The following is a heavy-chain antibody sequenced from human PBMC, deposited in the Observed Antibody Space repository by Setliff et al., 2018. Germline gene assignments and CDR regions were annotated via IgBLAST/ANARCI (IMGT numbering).Heavy chain of an antibody. J-gene: IGHJ5*02. D-gene: IGHD4-17*01. V-gene: IGHV4-39*01. CDR3: AKHGEESKVTTYLAS. CDR2: RYYSGHT. Sequence: PSETLSFTCTVSGDSISSGTYYWGWIRHPPGKGLEWVGSRYYSGHTYYNPSLKSRVAMSVDKAKNQFSLNLRSVSAADTAIYYCAKHGEESKVTTYLASWGQGTLVTVSS. CDR1: GDSISSGTYY.